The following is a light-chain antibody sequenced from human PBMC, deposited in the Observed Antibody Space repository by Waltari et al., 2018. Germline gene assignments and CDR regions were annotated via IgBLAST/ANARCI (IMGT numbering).Light chain of an antibody. V-gene: IGLV3-21*04. CDR2: YDR. J-gene: IGLJ1*01. Sequence: SSVVTQPPSVSVAPGEPATITCGGGNSGNYHVHWYQQKAGQAPVLFIFYDRDRPSGIPDRFSGSNSGNTATLTISRVEAGDEARYYCHVWHPHVDPGVFGTGTEVTVL. CDR1: NSGNYH. CDR3: HVWHPHVDPGV.